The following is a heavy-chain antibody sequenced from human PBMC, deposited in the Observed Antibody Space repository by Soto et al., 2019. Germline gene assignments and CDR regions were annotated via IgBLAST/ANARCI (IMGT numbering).Heavy chain of an antibody. V-gene: IGHV3-30*18. CDR1: GFTFSSYG. CDR3: AKDCPDSSGYCG. Sequence: QVQLVESGGGVVQPGRSLRLSCAASGFTFSSYGMHWVRQAPGKGLEWVAVISYDGSNKYYADSVKGRFTISRDNSKNTLYLQMNSLRAEDTAVYYCAKDCPDSSGYCGWGQGTLVSVSS. D-gene: IGHD3-22*01. J-gene: IGHJ4*02. CDR2: ISYDGSNK.